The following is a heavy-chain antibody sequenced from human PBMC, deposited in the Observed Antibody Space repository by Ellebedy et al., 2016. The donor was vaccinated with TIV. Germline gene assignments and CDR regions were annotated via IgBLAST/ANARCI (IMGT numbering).Heavy chain of an antibody. J-gene: IGHJ3*01. D-gene: IGHD3-16*01. CDR3: AREISYVWGTGGAFAL. Sequence: GESLKISCAASGFTLSCCAMHWVRQAPGGGLEWVGVISYDGNNKYYADSVKGRFTISKDKSNNTMYLQMNSLRAEDTAIYFCAREISYVWGTGGAFALWGRGTMVTVSS. V-gene: IGHV3-30-3*01. CDR1: GFTLSCCA. CDR2: ISYDGNNK.